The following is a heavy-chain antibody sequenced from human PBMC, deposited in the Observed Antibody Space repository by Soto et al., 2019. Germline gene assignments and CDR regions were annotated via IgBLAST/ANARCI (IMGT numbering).Heavy chain of an antibody. J-gene: IGHJ4*02. CDR1: GFTFSSYA. D-gene: IGHD1-1*01. Sequence: LRLSCAASGFTFSSYAMSWVRQAPGKGLEWVSAISGSGGSTYYADSVKGRFTISRDNSKNTLYLQMNSLRAEDTAVYYCVTWTPIPYYFDYWGQGTLVTVSS. V-gene: IGHV3-23*01. CDR3: VTWTPIPYYFDY. CDR2: ISGSGGST.